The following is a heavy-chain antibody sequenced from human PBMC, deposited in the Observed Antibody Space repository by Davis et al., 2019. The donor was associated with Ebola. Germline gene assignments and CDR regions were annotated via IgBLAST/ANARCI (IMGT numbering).Heavy chain of an antibody. D-gene: IGHD2-15*01. CDR2: INHSGST. CDR3: AREEGYCSGGSCYSGPFDY. V-gene: IGHV4-34*01. J-gene: IGHJ4*02. Sequence: MPSETLSLTCAVYGGSFSGYYWSWIRQPPGKGLEWIGEINHSGSTNYNPSLKSRVTISVDTSKNQFSLKLSSVTAADTAVYYCAREEGYCSGGSCYSGPFDYWGQGTLVTVSS. CDR1: GGSFSGYY.